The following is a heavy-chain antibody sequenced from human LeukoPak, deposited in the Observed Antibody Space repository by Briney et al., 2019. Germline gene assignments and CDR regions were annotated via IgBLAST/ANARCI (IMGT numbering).Heavy chain of an antibody. CDR1: VYTFTGYY. V-gene: IGHV1-2*02. CDR3: ARVYRWLHPNDAFDI. D-gene: IGHD5-12*01. Sequence: ASVNVSCKASVYTFTGYYMHWVRQAPGQGLEWMGWITPNSGGTNYAQKFQGRVTMTSDTSISTAYMELSRLRSNDTAVYYCARVYRWLHPNDAFDIWGQGTMVTVSS. J-gene: IGHJ3*02. CDR2: ITPNSGGT.